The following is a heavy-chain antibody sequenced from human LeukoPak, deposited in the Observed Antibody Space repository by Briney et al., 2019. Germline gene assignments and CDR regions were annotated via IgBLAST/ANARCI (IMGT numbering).Heavy chain of an antibody. V-gene: IGHV4-34*01. J-gene: IGHJ1*01. CDR3: ARLGYCSSTSCFRQRYFQH. Sequence: SETLSLTCAVYGGSFSGYYWSWIRQPPGKGLEWIGEINRSGSTNYNPSLKSRVTISVDTSKNQFSLKLSSVTAADTAVYYCARLGYCSSTSCFRQRYFQHWGQGTLVTVSS. CDR1: GGSFSGYY. CDR2: INRSGST. D-gene: IGHD2-2*01.